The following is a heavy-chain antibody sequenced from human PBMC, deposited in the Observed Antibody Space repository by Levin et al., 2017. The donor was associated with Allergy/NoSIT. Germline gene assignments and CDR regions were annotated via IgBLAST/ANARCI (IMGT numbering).Heavy chain of an antibody. D-gene: IGHD6-6*01. CDR2: ISSSSTYI. CDR1: GFTFSGYT. Sequence: GESLKISCAASGFTFSGYTLNWVRQAPGKGLEWVSSISSSSTYIYYVDSLKGRFTISRDDAKNSLSLQMNSLRVEDTAVYYCASDGSYDTLDIWGQGTMVTVSS. CDR3: ASDGSYDTLDI. V-gene: IGHV3-21*01. J-gene: IGHJ3*02.